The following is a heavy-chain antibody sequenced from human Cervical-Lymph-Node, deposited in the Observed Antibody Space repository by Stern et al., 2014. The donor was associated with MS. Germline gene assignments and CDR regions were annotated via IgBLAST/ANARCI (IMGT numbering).Heavy chain of an antibody. CDR2: MNPDSGDT. J-gene: IGHJ5*02. CDR3: TKALES. D-gene: IGHD3-3*01. Sequence: MQLVESEAEVKKPGASVKVSCKTSGYIFTSDDINWVRQAAGQGLEWMGWMNPDSGDTGFAQKFRGRVTLTRDIYTNTAYMEVTNLRSEDTAMYYCTKALESWGQGTLITVSS. V-gene: IGHV1-8*01. CDR1: GYIFTSDD.